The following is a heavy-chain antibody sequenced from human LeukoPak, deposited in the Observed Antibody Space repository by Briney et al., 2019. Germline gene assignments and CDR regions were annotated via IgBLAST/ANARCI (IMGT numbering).Heavy chain of an antibody. CDR2: IIPTFGTA. D-gene: IGHD3-3*01. CDR3: ARVDDFSYYYYYMDV. J-gene: IGHJ6*03. Sequence: SVKVSCKASGGTFSSYAISWVRQAPGQGLEWMGGIIPTFGTANYAQKFQGRVTITTDESTSTAYMELSSLRSEDTAVYYCARVDDFSYYYYYMDVWGKGTTVTVSS. CDR1: GGTFSSYA. V-gene: IGHV1-69*05.